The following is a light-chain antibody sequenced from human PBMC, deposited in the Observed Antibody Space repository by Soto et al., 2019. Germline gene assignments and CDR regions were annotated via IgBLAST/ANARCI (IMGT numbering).Light chain of an antibody. Sequence: ESVLTQSPGTLSLSPGERATLSCRASQSVSSSYLAWYQQKPAQAPRLLIYAASTRATGIPDRFSGSWSGTDFTLTISRLEPEDFAVYFCQLYGSSPPRYTFGQGTKLEIK. CDR2: AAS. CDR1: QSVSSSY. J-gene: IGKJ2*01. CDR3: QLYGSSPPRYT. V-gene: IGKV3-20*01.